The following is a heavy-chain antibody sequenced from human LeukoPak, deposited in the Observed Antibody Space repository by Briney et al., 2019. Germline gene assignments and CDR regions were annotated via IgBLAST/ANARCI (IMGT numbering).Heavy chain of an antibody. D-gene: IGHD3-10*01. V-gene: IGHV7-4-1*02. CDR2: INTNTGNP. Sequence: GASVKVSCKASGYTFTSYAMNWVRQAPGQGLEWMGWINTNTGNPTYAQGFTGRFVFSLDTSVSTAYLQISSLKAEDTAVYYCARDRSGFGESYYHYYYMDVWGKGTTVTVSS. CDR1: GYTFTSYA. CDR3: ARDRSGFGESYYHYYYMDV. J-gene: IGHJ6*03.